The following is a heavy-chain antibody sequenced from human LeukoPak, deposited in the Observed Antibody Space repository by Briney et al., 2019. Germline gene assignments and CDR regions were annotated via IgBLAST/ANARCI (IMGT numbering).Heavy chain of an antibody. CDR3: AKDQRYYDSSGSPYYYYGMDV. CDR2: ISGSDGST. Sequence: GGSLRLSCVASGFTFSSYAMTWVRQAPGKGLEWLSTISGSDGSTYYADSVKGRFTISRDNSKNTLYLQMNSLRAEDTAVYYCAKDQRYYDSSGSPYYYYGMDVWGRGTTVTVSS. J-gene: IGHJ6*02. D-gene: IGHD3-22*01. V-gene: IGHV3-23*01. CDR1: GFTFSSYA.